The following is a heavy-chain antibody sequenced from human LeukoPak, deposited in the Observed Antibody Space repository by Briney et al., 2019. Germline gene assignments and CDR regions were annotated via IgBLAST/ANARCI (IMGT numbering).Heavy chain of an antibody. D-gene: IGHD6-13*01. CDR2: INPNSGGT. Sequence: ASVKVSCKASGYTFTGYYMHWVRQAPGQGLEWMGWINPNSGGTNYAQKFQGRVTMTGDTSISTAYMELSRLRSDDTAVYYCARDQIAATDDFGYWGQGTLVTVSS. J-gene: IGHJ4*02. CDR3: ARDQIAATDDFGY. V-gene: IGHV1-2*02. CDR1: GYTFTGYY.